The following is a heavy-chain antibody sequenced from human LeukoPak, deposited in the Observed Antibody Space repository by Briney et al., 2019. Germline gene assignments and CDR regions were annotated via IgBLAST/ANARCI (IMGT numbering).Heavy chain of an antibody. J-gene: IGHJ3*02. Sequence: SVKVSCKASGGTFSSYAISWVRQAPGQGLEWMGGIIPIFGTANYAQKFQGRVTITADKSTSTAYMELSSLGSEDTAVYYCAREYSSGESYAFDIWGQGTMVTVSS. D-gene: IGHD6-19*01. CDR1: GGTFSSYA. CDR2: IIPIFGTA. CDR3: AREYSSGESYAFDI. V-gene: IGHV1-69*06.